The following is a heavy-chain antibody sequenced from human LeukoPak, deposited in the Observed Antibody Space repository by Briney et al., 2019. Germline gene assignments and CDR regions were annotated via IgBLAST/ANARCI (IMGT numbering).Heavy chain of an antibody. V-gene: IGHV3-30-3*01. CDR3: ASEGY. Sequence: GGSLGLSCAASGFTFSSYAMHWVRQAPGKGLEWVAVISYDGSNKYYADSVKGRFTISRDNSKNTLYLQMNSLRAEDTAVYYCASEGYWGQGTLVTVSS. CDR2: ISYDGSNK. J-gene: IGHJ4*02. CDR1: GFTFSSYA.